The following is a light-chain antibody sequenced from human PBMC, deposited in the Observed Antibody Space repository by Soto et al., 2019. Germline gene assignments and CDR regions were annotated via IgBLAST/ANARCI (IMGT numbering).Light chain of an antibody. V-gene: IGKV3-11*01. J-gene: IGKJ3*01. CDR1: QSISKY. Sequence: EIVLTQSTATLSLSPGEGATLSCRASQSISKYLVWYQQKPGQAPRVLIYDTSNRATGIPARFSGTGSGTDFTLTISSLEPEDFAVYYCQQRSDWPVTFGPGTKVDIK. CDR2: DTS. CDR3: QQRSDWPVT.